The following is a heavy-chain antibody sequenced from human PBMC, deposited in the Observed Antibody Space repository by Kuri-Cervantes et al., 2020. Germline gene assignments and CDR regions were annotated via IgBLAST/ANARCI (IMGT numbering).Heavy chain of an antibody. D-gene: IGHD5-12*01. J-gene: IGHJ4*02. V-gene: IGHV4-61*01. CDR1: GGSVSSGSYY. CDR3: AREVASGFFDY. Sequence: SETLSLTCTVSGGSVSSGSYYWSWIRQPPGKGLEWIGYIYYSGNTNYNPSLKSRVTISMDTSKNQFSLRLSSMTAADTAIYYCAREVASGFFDYWGQGTLVTVSS. CDR2: IYYSGNT.